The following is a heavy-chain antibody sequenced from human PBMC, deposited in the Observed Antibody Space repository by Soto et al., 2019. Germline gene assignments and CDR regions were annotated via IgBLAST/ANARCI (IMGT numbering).Heavy chain of an antibody. J-gene: IGHJ6*02. V-gene: IGHV4-30-2*01. CDR3: AREVDYYGTEV. CDR2: IYHSGST. CDR1: GGSISSGGYS. D-gene: IGHD1-26*01. Sequence: SETLSLTCAVSGGSISSGGYSWSWIRQPPGKGLEWIGYIYHSGSTYYNPSLKSRVTISVDRSKNQFSLKLSSVTAADTAVYYCAREVDYYGTEVWGQGTTVTVSS.